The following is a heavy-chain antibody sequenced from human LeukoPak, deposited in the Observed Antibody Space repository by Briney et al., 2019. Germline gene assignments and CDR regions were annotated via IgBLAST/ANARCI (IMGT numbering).Heavy chain of an antibody. J-gene: IGHJ4*02. Sequence: GGSLRLSRAASGFNLGNYAMSWFRQAPGKGLEWVSAISGNGYNTYYADSVKGRFTISSESSGNTLSLQMHNLRAEDTAVYYCAKGVRLWFAFYFDYWGQGTLVTVSS. CDR2: ISGNGYNT. D-gene: IGHD3-10*01. V-gene: IGHV3-23*01. CDR1: GFNLGNYA. CDR3: AKGVRLWFAFYFDY.